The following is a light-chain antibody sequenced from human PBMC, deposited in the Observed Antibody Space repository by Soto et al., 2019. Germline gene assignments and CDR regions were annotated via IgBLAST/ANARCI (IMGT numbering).Light chain of an antibody. CDR1: SSDVGGYNY. CDR3: AAWDDSLSGPV. CDR2: EVH. V-gene: IGLV2-8*01. Sequence: QSALTQPPSASGSLGQSVTFSCTGTSSDVGGYNYVSWYQQHPGKAPKLIIYEVHKRPSGVPDRFSGSKSDTSASLAISGLRSEDEADYYCAAWDDSLSGPVFGGGTKLTVL. J-gene: IGLJ3*02.